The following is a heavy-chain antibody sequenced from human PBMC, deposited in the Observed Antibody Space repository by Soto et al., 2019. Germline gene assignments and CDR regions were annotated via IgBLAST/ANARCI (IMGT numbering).Heavy chain of an antibody. V-gene: IGHV4-4*07. CDR2: IYTSGST. D-gene: IGHD5-12*01. CDR3: ARERAVIVATTAFDY. J-gene: IGHJ4*02. CDR1: CGSIISYY. Sequence: SETLSLACTVSCGSIISYYWMWIRQPAGKGLEWIGRIYTSGSTNYNPSLKSRVTMSVDTSKNQFSLKLSSVTAADTAVYYCARERAVIVATTAFDYWGQGTLVTVSS.